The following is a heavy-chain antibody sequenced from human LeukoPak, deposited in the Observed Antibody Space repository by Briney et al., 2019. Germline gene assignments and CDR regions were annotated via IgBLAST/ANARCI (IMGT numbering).Heavy chain of an antibody. CDR3: TRHKIISSSGGIFYYYMDV. Sequence: GGSLRLSCAASGFTFSGSAMHWVRQASGKGLGWVGRIRSKTNNYATAYAASVKGRFTISRDDSNNTAYLHMNSLKTEDTAVYYCTRHKIISSSGGIFYYYMDVWGKGIAVTVSS. J-gene: IGHJ6*03. CDR1: GFTFSGSA. D-gene: IGHD6-6*01. CDR2: IRSKTNNYAT. V-gene: IGHV3-73*01.